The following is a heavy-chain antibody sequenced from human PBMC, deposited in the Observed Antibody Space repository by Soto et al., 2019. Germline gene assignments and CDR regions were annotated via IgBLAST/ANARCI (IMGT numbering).Heavy chain of an antibody. D-gene: IGHD3-10*01. CDR2: ISGVRDYI. V-gene: IGHV3-21*06. J-gene: IGHJ4*02. CDR3: AREGVHNYTEYYFDY. CDR1: GFTFSYYH. Sequence: EVQLVESGGGLVNPGGSLRLSCAASGFTFSYYHLHWVRRAPGKGLEWVSSISGVRDYIRYADSVKGRFAISRDNAKTSLYLQMNSLTAEDTAVYYCAREGVHNYTEYYFDYWGQGTLVTVSS.